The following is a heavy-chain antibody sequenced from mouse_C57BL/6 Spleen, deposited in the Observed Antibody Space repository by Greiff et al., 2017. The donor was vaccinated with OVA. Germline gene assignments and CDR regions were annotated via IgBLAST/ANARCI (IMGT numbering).Heavy chain of an antibody. CDR2: IHPNSGST. CDR3: ARGRGDGDVAWFAY. J-gene: IGHJ3*01. Sequence: QVQLQQPGAELVKPGASVKLSCKASGYTFTSYWMHWVKQRPGQGLEWIGIIHPNSGSTNYNEKFKSKATLTVDKSSSTVYMQLSSLTSEDSAVYYCARGRGDGDVAWFAYWGQGTLVTVSA. CDR1: GYTFTSYW. D-gene: IGHD3-3*01. V-gene: IGHV1-64*01.